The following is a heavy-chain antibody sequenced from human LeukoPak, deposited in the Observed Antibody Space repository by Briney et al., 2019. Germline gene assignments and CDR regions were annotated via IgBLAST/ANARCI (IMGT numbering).Heavy chain of an antibody. J-gene: IGHJ4*02. CDR1: GYHFTIYW. V-gene: IGHV5-51*01. Sequence: GESLKISCQGSGYHFTIYWIGWGRRLPGKGLEWMGIIYPGDSETRYSPSFQGQVTISVDKSITTAYLQWSSLQASDTAMYYCARSGSYYGPYDYWGQGTLVTVSS. CDR3: ARSGSYYGPYDY. D-gene: IGHD1-26*01. CDR2: IYPGDSET.